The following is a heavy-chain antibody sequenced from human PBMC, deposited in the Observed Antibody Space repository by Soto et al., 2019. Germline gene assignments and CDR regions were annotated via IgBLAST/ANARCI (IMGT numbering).Heavy chain of an antibody. Sequence: GGSLRLSCAASEVTFSSYSMSWVRQAPGERLEWLSSISGSGGSIYYADSVKGRFTISRDNSKNTLYLQMNSLRAEDTALYYCAKGARSSSFDSWGQGTLVTVSS. J-gene: IGHJ4*02. D-gene: IGHD6-6*01. CDR2: ISGSGGSI. V-gene: IGHV3-23*01. CDR3: AKGARSSSFDS. CDR1: EVTFSSYS.